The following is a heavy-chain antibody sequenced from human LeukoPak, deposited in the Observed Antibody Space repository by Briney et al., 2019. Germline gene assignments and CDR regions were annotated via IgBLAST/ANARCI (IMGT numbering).Heavy chain of an antibody. CDR2: IYYSGNT. Sequence: SETLSLTCAVSGDSISTSNSYWGWIRRPPGKGLEWVGSIYYSGNTYYNPSLKSRVTISVDTSKNQFSLKLSSVTAADTAVYYCARGRLMGPYYYYYYYMDVWGKGTTVTVSS. V-gene: IGHV4-39*07. CDR3: ARGRLMGPYYYYYYYMDV. J-gene: IGHJ6*03. D-gene: IGHD3-10*01. CDR1: GDSISTSNSY.